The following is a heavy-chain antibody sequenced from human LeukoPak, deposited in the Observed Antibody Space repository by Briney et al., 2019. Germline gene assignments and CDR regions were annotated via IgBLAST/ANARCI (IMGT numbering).Heavy chain of an antibody. Sequence: GGSLRLSCAASGFTFSSYAMSWVRQAPGKGLEWVSAISGSGGSTYYADSVKGRFTISRDNCKNTLYLQMNSLRAEDTAVYYCAKGGYYYESSGYLDYWGQGTLVTVSS. CDR2: ISGSGGST. CDR3: AKGGYYYESSGYLDY. V-gene: IGHV3-23*01. D-gene: IGHD3-22*01. J-gene: IGHJ4*02. CDR1: GFTFSSYA.